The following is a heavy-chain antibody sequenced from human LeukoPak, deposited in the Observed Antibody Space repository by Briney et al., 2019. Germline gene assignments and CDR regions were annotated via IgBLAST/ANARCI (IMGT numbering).Heavy chain of an antibody. D-gene: IGHD3-16*01. V-gene: IGHV1-69*13. CDR3: EREAQGGYVFDY. CDR2: IIPSFGTT. CDR1: GGTFSSYA. J-gene: IGHJ4*02. Sequence: ASVKVSCKASGGTFSSYAISWVRQAPGQGLEWMGGIIPSFGTTNYAHEFQGRTTISADESTSTADMELGSQRSEDTAVYYCEREAQGGYVFDYWGQGTLVTVSS.